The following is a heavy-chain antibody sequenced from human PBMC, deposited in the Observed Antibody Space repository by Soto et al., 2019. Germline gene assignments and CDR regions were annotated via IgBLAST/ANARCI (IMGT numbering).Heavy chain of an antibody. D-gene: IGHD2-21*01. V-gene: IGHV3-23*01. J-gene: IGHJ4*02. Sequence: EVQLLESGGGLVQPGGSLRLSCAASGFTFSNYAMVWLRQAPGKGLECISSISGSGGSTNYADSVRGRFSISRDNSKNTLYLQMNSLRPEDTAVYFCANQVAVSYLVYWGQGTLVTVSS. CDR3: ANQVAVSYLVY. CDR1: GFTFSNYA. CDR2: ISGSGGST.